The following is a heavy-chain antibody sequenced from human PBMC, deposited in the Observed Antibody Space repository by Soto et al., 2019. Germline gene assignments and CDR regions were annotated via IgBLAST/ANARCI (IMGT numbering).Heavy chain of an antibody. CDR1: GFTFSSYG. CDR2: ISYHGNNK. CDR3: GKYSDYGDHRDWFDP. Sequence: PGGSLRLSCAASGFTFSSYGMHWVRQAPGKGLEWVAVISYHGNNKYYADSVKGRFTISRDNSKNTLYLQMNSLRAEDTAVYYCGKYSDYGDHRDWFDPWGQGTLVTVSS. J-gene: IGHJ5*02. V-gene: IGHV3-30*18. D-gene: IGHD4-17*01.